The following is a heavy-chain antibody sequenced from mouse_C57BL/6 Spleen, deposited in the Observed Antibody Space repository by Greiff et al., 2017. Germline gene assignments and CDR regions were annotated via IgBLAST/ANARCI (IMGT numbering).Heavy chain of an antibody. D-gene: IGHD2-5*01. V-gene: IGHV2-5*01. CDR3: ATYSTYAMDY. CDR1: GFSLTSYG. Sequence: VQLVESGPGLVQPSQSLSITCTVSGFSLTSYGVHWVRQSPGKGLEWLGVIWRGGSTDYNAAFMSRLSITEDNSKSQVFFKMNSLQADDTAIYYCATYSTYAMDYWGQGTSVTVSS. CDR2: IWRGGST. J-gene: IGHJ4*01.